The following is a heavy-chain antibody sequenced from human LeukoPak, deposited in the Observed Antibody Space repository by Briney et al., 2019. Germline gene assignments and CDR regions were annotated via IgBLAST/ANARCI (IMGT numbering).Heavy chain of an antibody. D-gene: IGHD3-3*01. CDR3: ARAPPYYDFWSGYNFDY. J-gene: IGHJ4*02. Sequence: SETLSLTCTVSGGSISSSSYYWGWIRQPPGKGLEWIGSIYYSGSTYYNPSLKSRVTISVDTSKNQFSLKLSSVTAADTAVYYCARAPPYYDFWSGYNFDYWGQGTLVTVSS. CDR1: GGSISSSSYY. CDR2: IYYSGST. V-gene: IGHV4-39*01.